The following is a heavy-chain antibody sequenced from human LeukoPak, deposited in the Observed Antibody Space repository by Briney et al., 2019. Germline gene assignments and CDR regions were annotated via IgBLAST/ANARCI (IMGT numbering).Heavy chain of an antibody. V-gene: IGHV4-4*02. CDR1: GGSISSSNW. CDR3: AREGYYDSSGFDY. D-gene: IGHD3-22*01. Sequence: SETLSLTCAVSGGSISSSNWWSWVRQPPGKGLEWIGEIYHSGSTNYNPSLKSRVTISVDKSKNQFSLKLSSVTAADTAVYYCAREGYYDSSGFDYWGQGTLVTVSS. J-gene: IGHJ4*02. CDR2: IYHSGST.